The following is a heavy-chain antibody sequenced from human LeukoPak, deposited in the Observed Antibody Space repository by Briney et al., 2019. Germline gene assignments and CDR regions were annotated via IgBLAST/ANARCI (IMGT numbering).Heavy chain of an antibody. J-gene: IGHJ4*02. Sequence: SGTLSLTCTASGDSINSLDLWSWVRQPPGKGLEWIGDMYLSGTTHSNPSVKSRVTISIDKSKNQFFLNLSSVTAADTAVYYCAGLVGRYSSGLYYYYFDYWGQGTLVTVSS. D-gene: IGHD3-22*01. CDR1: GDSINSLDL. CDR3: AGLVGRYSSGLYYYYFDY. CDR2: MYLSGTT. V-gene: IGHV4-4*02.